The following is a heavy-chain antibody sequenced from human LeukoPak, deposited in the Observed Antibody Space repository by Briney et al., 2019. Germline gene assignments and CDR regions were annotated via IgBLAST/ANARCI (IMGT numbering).Heavy chain of an antibody. CDR1: GGSISSYY. CDR3: ARAVSGRFDY. D-gene: IGHD6-19*01. V-gene: IGHV4-59*12. CDR2: IYYSGST. J-gene: IGHJ4*02. Sequence: SETLSRTCTVSGGSISSYYWSWIRQPPGKGLEWIGYIYYSGSTNYNPSLKSRVTISVDTSKNQFSLKLSSVTAADTAIYYCARAVSGRFDYWGQGTLVTVSS.